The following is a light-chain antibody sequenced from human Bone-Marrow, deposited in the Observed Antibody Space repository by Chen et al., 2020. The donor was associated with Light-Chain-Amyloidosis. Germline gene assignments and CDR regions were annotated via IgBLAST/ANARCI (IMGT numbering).Light chain of an antibody. CDR2: AVS. V-gene: IGLV2-14*01. J-gene: IGLJ1*01. Sequence: QSALTQPASVSGSPGQSITIPCTGTSGDVGTYNYVSWYQQHPGKAPKVMIYAVSNRPSGVSNRFSGSKSGNTASLTISVLQAEDEADYYCSSFTSSSSYVFGPGTKVNV. CDR3: SSFTSSSSYV. CDR1: SGDVGTYNY.